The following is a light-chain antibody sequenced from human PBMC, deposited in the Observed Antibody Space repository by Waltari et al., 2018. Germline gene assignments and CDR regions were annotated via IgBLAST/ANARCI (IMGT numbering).Light chain of an antibody. J-gene: IGKJ1*01. V-gene: IGKV3-20*01. Sequence: EIVLTHSPGTLSLSPGERATLSCRASQSISKYLAWYQQKPGQAPRLLIYHPSSRAADIPDRFIGSGSGTDFSLTISRLEPEDFAVYYCQHYESLPVTFGQGTKVEIK. CDR2: HPS. CDR3: QHYESLPVT. CDR1: QSISKY.